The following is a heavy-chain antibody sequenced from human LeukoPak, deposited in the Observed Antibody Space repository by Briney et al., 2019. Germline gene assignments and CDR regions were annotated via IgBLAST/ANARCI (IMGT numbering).Heavy chain of an antibody. D-gene: IGHD3-10*01. CDR3: ARFMVRGETFDY. Sequence: SETLSLTCNVSGVSISTHYWSWIRQSPGKGLEWIGFIYHSGTTNYNPSLKSRVTISIDTSKNEFSLKLTSVTAADTAVYYCARFMVRGETFDYWGQGTLVTVSS. CDR2: IYHSGTT. V-gene: IGHV4-59*11. J-gene: IGHJ4*02. CDR1: GVSISTHY.